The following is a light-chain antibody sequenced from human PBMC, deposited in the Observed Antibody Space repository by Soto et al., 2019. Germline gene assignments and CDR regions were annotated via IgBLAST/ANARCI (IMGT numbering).Light chain of an antibody. J-gene: IGKJ3*01. Sequence: EIVLTQSPGTLSLSPGERATLSCRASQSVSSSYLAWYQQKPGQAPRLPIYGASSRATGIPDRFSGSGSGTAFTLTTSRLETEDLAVYYCQQYGSSPPVTFGPGTKVDIK. V-gene: IGKV3-20*01. CDR2: GAS. CDR1: QSVSSSY. CDR3: QQYGSSPPVT.